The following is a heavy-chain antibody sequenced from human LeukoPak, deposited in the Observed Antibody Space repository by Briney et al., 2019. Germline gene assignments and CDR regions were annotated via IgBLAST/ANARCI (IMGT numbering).Heavy chain of an antibody. CDR3: AGVGAGGGY. CDR2: ISDGGGGT. V-gene: IGHV3-23*01. Sequence: GGSLRLSCVASGFSIRTYGVTWVRQALGKGLEWVSTISDGGGGTYYADSVKGRFALSRDNSENTLYLAMNSLRAEDTAIYYCAGVGAGGGYSGQGTLVTVSS. D-gene: IGHD1-26*01. J-gene: IGHJ4*02. CDR1: GFSIRTYG.